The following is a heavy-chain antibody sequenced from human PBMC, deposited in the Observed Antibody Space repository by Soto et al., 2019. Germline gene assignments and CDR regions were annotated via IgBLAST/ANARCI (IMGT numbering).Heavy chain of an antibody. CDR3: AKGDIPNEY. CDR2: ISGSGVGT. CDR1: GFTFSSFA. D-gene: IGHD5-12*01. Sequence: GGSLRLSCAASGFTFSSFAMTWVRQAPGKGLEWVSTISGSGVGTYYADSVQGRFTISRDSSKNTLYLQMNSLRAEDTAVYYCAKGDIPNEYWGQGTLVTVSS. V-gene: IGHV3-23*01. J-gene: IGHJ4*02.